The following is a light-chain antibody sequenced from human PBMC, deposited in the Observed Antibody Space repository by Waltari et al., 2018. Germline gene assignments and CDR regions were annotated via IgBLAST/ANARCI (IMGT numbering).Light chain of an antibody. CDR3: QQYDSHPLT. Sequence: EIQMTQSPSSLSASVGDRVTITCRASQDINSWLDWYQQKPEKAPKSLIYDASNLQSGVPSRFSGSGSGTDFTFTISSLQPEDIATYYCQQYDSHPLTFGGGTKVEIK. V-gene: IGKV1D-16*01. CDR1: QDINSW. J-gene: IGKJ4*01. CDR2: DAS.